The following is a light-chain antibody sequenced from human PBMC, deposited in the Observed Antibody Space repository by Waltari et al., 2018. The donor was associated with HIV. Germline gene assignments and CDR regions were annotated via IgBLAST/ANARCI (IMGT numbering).Light chain of an antibody. CDR2: KAS. V-gene: IGKV1-5*03. Sequence: DIQMTQSPSTLSASVGDRVTITCRASQSISSWLAWYQQKPGKAPKLLIYKASSLESGVPSRYSNSGSGTEFTLTISSLQPDDFATYYCQQYNSYPYTFGHGTKLEIK. CDR1: QSISSW. CDR3: QQYNSYPYT. J-gene: IGKJ2*01.